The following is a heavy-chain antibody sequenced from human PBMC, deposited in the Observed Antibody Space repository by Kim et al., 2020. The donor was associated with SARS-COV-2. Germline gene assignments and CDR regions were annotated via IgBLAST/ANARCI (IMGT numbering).Heavy chain of an antibody. V-gene: IGHV7-4-1*01. J-gene: IGHJ4*02. CDR3: ARDHAPGNSSTHDY. Sequence: ASVKVSCKASGYSLRRYALNWVRQAPGQGLEWMGWINTNSGNAAYAQGFTGRFVFSLDTSVNTAYLRIDDLKTDDTAIYYCARDHAPGNSSTHDYWGQGTLVTVSS. CDR2: INTNSGNA. D-gene: IGHD6-13*01. CDR1: GYSLRRYA.